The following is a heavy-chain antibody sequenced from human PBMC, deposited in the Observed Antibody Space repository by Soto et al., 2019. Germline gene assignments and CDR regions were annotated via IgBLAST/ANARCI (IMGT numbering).Heavy chain of an antibody. CDR3: ARVYLGIV. Sequence: EVQLVESGGGLVQPGGSLRLSCAASGFTVSSNYMSWVRQAPGKGLEWVSVIYSGGSTYYADSVKGRFTISRDNSKNTVYLQMNSLRAEDTAVYYGARVYLGIVGGQGILVTVSP. CDR2: IYSGGST. J-gene: IGHJ4*02. V-gene: IGHV3-66*01. D-gene: IGHD2-15*01. CDR1: GFTVSSNY.